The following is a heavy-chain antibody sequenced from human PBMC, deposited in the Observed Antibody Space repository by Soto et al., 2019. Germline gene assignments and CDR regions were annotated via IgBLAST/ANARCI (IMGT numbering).Heavy chain of an antibody. V-gene: IGHV3-30-3*01. CDR1: QFSFRSYA. CDR2: ISFDGNSL. J-gene: IGHJ4*02. CDR3: ARTFDTITYYFDY. D-gene: IGHD3-9*01. Sequence: PGGSLRLSCAASQFSFRSYAMHWIRQSPGKGLEWVAVISFDGNSLHYADSVRDRFTISRDNSKNTLYLQTNNLRPEDTAVYYCARTFDTITYYFDYWGQGTVVTVSS.